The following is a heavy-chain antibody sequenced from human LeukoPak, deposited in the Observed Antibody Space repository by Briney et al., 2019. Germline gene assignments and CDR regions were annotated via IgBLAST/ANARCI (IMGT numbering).Heavy chain of an antibody. V-gene: IGHV1-18*01. D-gene: IGHD3-3*01. CDR2: ISAYNGNT. Sequence: ASVKVSCKASGYTFTSYGISWVRQAPGQGLEWMGWISAYNGNTNYAQKLQGRLTMTPDTSTSTAYMELRSLRSDDTAVYYCARDGGITIFGVVINAGNWFDPWGQGTLVTVSS. CDR1: GYTFTSYG. J-gene: IGHJ5*02. CDR3: ARDGGITIFGVVINAGNWFDP.